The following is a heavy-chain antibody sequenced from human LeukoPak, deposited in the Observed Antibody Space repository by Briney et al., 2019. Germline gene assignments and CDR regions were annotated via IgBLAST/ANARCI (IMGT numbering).Heavy chain of an antibody. Sequence: GGSLRLSCAASGFTFSSYWMSWVRQAPGKGLEWVANIKQDGSEKYYVDSVKGRFTISRGNAKNSLYLQMNSLRAEDTAVYYRARETSSGWYYFDYWGQGTLVTVSS. CDR2: IKQDGSEK. D-gene: IGHD6-19*01. V-gene: IGHV3-7*05. CDR1: GFTFSSYW. J-gene: IGHJ4*02. CDR3: ARETSSGWYYFDY.